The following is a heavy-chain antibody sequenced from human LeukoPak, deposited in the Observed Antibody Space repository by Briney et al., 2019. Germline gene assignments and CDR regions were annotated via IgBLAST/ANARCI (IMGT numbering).Heavy chain of an antibody. CDR3: ARDSSAARPNYYFDY. J-gene: IGHJ4*02. D-gene: IGHD6-6*01. Sequence: PGGSLRLSCAASGFTFSSYWMSWVRQAPGKGLEWVANIKQDGSEKYYVDSVKGRFTISRDNAKNSLYLKMNSLRAEDTAVYYCARDSSAARPNYYFDYWGQGTLVTVS. CDR1: GFTFSSYW. CDR2: IKQDGSEK. V-gene: IGHV3-7*01.